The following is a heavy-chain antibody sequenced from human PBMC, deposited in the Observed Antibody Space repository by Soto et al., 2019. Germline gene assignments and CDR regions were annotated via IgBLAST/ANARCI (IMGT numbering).Heavy chain of an antibody. V-gene: IGHV3-30*18. CDR3: AKETATSVDYYYFYGLDV. D-gene: IGHD1-1*01. J-gene: IGHJ6*02. Sequence: QVQLVESGGGVVQPGRSLRLSCSASGFIFGTYGMYWVRQAPGKGLEWVALISYDGNKEFYADSVKGRFTISRDNSRNTLYLHTNSLKPEDTAMYYCAKETATSVDYYYFYGLDVWGPGTTVSVSS. CDR1: GFIFGTYG. CDR2: ISYDGNKE.